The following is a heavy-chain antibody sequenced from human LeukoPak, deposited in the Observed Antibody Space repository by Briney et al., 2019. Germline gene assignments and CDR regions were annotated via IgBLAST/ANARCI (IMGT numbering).Heavy chain of an antibody. J-gene: IGHJ3*02. CDR2: IYPGDSDT. CDR3: AGKGGSGYTADAFDI. D-gene: IGHD3-22*01. Sequence: GESLKISCTASGYTFGNYWIGWVRQMPGKGLEWMGIIYPGDSDTGYSPSFQGQVTISADKSISTAYLQWSSLKASDTAMYYCAGKGGSGYTADAFDIWGQGTMVTVSS. CDR1: GYTFGNYW. V-gene: IGHV5-51*01.